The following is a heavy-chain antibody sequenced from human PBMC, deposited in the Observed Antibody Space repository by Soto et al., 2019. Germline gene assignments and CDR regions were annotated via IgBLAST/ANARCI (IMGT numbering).Heavy chain of an antibody. CDR1: GYTFTSHY. D-gene: IGHD3-22*01. Sequence: ASVKVSCKASGYTFTSHYIHWVRQATGQGLELMGWMNPNSGNTGYAQKLQGRVTMTRNTSISTAYMELSSLRSEDTAVYYCARGRGYYYDSSGYSLDAFDIWGQGTMVNVSS. J-gene: IGHJ3*02. CDR3: ARGRGYYYDSSGYSLDAFDI. V-gene: IGHV1-8*01. CDR2: MNPNSGNT.